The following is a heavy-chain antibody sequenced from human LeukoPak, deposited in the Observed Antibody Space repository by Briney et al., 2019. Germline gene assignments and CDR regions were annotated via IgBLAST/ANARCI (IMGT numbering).Heavy chain of an antibody. J-gene: IGHJ4*02. D-gene: IGHD3-16*01. Sequence: GGSLRLSCAASGFTFSSYWMHWVRQAPGKGLVWVSRINSDGSSTSYADSVKGRFTTSRDNAKNTLYLQMNSLRAEDTAVYYCATRPGGTSFDYWGQGTLVTVSS. CDR1: GFTFSSYW. V-gene: IGHV3-74*01. CDR2: INSDGSST. CDR3: ATRPGGTSFDY.